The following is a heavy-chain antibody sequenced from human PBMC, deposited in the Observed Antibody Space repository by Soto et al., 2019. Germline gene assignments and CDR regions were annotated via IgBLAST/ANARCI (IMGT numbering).Heavy chain of an antibody. J-gene: IGHJ5*02. CDR1: GYTFTSYD. V-gene: IGHV1-8*01. Sequence: QVQLVQSGAEVKKPGASVKVSCKASGYTFTSYDINWVRQATGQGLEWMGWMNTNSGNTGYAQKFQGRVTMTRNTSISTAYMALTSLRSEDTAVYYGARPLAKGVLYFTLGSWGQGTLVTVSP. D-gene: IGHD2-8*01. CDR2: MNTNSGNT. CDR3: ARPLAKGVLYFTLGS.